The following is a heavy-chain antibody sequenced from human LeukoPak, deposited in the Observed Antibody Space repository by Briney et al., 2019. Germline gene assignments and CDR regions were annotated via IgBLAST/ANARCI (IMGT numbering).Heavy chain of an antibody. Sequence: GASVKVSCKASGGTFSSYAISWVRQAPGQGLEWMGGIIPSFGTANYAQKFQGRVTITADKSTSTAYMELSSLRSEDTAVYYCARSRGYSYGSLDYWGQGTLVTVSS. CDR3: ARSRGYSYGSLDY. CDR2: IIPSFGTA. CDR1: GGTFSSYA. V-gene: IGHV1-69*06. D-gene: IGHD5-18*01. J-gene: IGHJ4*02.